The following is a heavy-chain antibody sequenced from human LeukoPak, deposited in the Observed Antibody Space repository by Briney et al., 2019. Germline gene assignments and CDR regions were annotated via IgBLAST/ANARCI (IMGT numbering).Heavy chain of an antibody. CDR2: MKTDGTRI. Sequence: GGSLRLSCAASGFRFSNSWMYWVRQGPGKGPVWVSRMKTDGTRIEYADFVKGRFTISRDNAKNTLFLQMSSLRVEDTAVYYCVDLWFRIKAVSWGQGTMVTVSS. CDR1: GFRFSNSW. CDR3: VDLWFRIKAVS. J-gene: IGHJ3*01. D-gene: IGHD2-21*01. V-gene: IGHV3-74*01.